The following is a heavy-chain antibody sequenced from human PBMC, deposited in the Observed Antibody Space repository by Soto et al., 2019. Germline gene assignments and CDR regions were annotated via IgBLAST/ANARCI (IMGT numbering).Heavy chain of an antibody. Sequence: QVQLVESGGGVVQPGESLRLSCAASGFTFSSYLMHWVRQAPGKGLEWVAIIYPDGTTQYYGDSVKGRFIISRDNSKSTLYVQMNSLRVEDTAGYLCARDVGSSSWHALDIWGQGTMVTVSS. V-gene: IGHV3-33*01. D-gene: IGHD6-13*01. CDR2: IYPDGTTQ. CDR3: ARDVGSSSWHALDI. CDR1: GFTFSSYL. J-gene: IGHJ3*02.